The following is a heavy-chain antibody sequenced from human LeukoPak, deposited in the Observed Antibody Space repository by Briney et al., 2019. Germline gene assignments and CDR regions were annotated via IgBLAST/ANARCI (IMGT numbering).Heavy chain of an antibody. J-gene: IGHJ4*02. V-gene: IGHV3-48*01. CDR2: SSSSSTI. D-gene: IGHD6-13*01. CDR3: VSSRSYYFDY. Sequence: SSSSSTIYYADSVKGRFTISRDNAKNSLYLQMNSLRAEDTAVYYCVSSRSYYFDYWGQGTLVTVSS.